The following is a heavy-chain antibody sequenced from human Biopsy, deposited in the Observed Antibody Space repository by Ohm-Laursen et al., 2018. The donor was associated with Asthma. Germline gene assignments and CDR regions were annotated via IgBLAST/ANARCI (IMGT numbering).Heavy chain of an antibody. Sequence: SVKVPCKSLGGTFNTYVIGWVRQAPGQGLEWMGGINSVFGTTTYPQKFQDRVTITADDSTSTVYMELSSLRSEDTAVYYCARKAGSCVSRTCYSLDFWGQGTLVTVSS. V-gene: IGHV1-69*13. J-gene: IGHJ4*02. D-gene: IGHD2-15*01. CDR1: GGTFNTYV. CDR2: INSVFGTT. CDR3: ARKAGSCVSRTCYSLDF.